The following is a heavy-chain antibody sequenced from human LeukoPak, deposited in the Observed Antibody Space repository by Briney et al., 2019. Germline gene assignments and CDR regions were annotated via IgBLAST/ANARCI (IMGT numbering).Heavy chain of an antibody. CDR2: INEDGSRK. CDR1: GFICSNYW. Sequence: GGSLSLSCVGSGFICSNYWINWVRQAPGKGLEWVGNINEDGSRKNYADSVKGRFTISRDNSKNSLYLQMDSLRAEDTALYYCAGGYYAGYWGQGTQVTVSS. J-gene: IGHJ4*02. CDR3: AGGYYAGY. D-gene: IGHD2-2*01. V-gene: IGHV3-7*04.